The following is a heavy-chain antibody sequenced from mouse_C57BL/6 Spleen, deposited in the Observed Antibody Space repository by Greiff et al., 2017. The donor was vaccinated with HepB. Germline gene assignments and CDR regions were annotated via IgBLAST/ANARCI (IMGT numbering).Heavy chain of an antibody. CDR2: ISSGGDYI. V-gene: IGHV5-9-1*02. D-gene: IGHD4-1*02. CDR1: GFTFSSYA. Sequence: EVHLVESGEGLVKPGGSLKLSCAASGFTFSSYAMSWVRQTPEKRLEWVAYISSGGDYIYYADTVKGRFTISRDNARNTLYLQMSSLKSEDTAMYYCTRDQLGRGWFAYWGQGTLVTVSA. CDR3: TRDQLGRGWFAY. J-gene: IGHJ3*01.